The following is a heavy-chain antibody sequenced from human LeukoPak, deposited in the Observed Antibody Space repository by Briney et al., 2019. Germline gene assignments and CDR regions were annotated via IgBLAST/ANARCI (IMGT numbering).Heavy chain of an antibody. J-gene: IGHJ6*02. V-gene: IGHV3-74*01. CDR2: IKTDGSTT. D-gene: IGHD3-3*01. CDR3: ASWSYYDFWSGYYPAYYYGMDV. CDR1: GFTFSSSW. Sequence: GGSLRLSCAVSGFTFSSSWMHWVRQAPGKGLVWVSHIKTDGSTTAYADSVKGRFTISRDNAKNTLYLQMNSLRAEDTAVYYCASWSYYDFWSGYYPAYYYGMDVWGQGTTVTVSS.